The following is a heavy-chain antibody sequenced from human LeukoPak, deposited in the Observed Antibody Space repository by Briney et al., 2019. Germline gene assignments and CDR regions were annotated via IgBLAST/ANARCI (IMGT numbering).Heavy chain of an antibody. J-gene: IGHJ6*02. CDR2: IRHDGSET. CDR1: GFTFSTYG. Sequence: GGSRRLSCAASGFTFSTYGMPWLHQAPGKVPQSVALIRHDGSETYHAESVKGRFTISRDDSKNTFYLQMNSLRAEDTAVYYCAKANRDHLSHYYGVDVWGQGTTVVVSS. D-gene: IGHD3-10*01. CDR3: AKANRDHLSHYYGVDV. V-gene: IGHV3-30*02.